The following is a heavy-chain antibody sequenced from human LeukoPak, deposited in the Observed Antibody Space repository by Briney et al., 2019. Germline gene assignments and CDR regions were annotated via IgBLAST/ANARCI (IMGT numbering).Heavy chain of an antibody. CDR1: GYTFTRFS. CDR2: VNPNSGDT. CDR3: ARGAVSGSYYFDY. D-gene: IGHD1-26*01. V-gene: IGHV1-2*02. J-gene: IGHJ4*02. Sequence: GASVKVSCKASGYTFTRFSIHWVRQAPGQGLEWMGWVNPNSGDTNYAQRFQGRVTMTRDTSITTASMELSRLTSDDTAVYYCARGAVSGSYYFDYWGQGTLVTVSS.